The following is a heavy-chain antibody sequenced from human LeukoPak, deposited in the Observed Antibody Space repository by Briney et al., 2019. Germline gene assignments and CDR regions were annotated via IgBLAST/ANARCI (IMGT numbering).Heavy chain of an antibody. CDR2: INPNSGGT. Sequence: GASVKVSCKAPGYTFTGYYMHWVRQAPGQGLEWMGWINPNSGGTNYAQKFQGRVTMTRDTSISTAYMELRSLRSDDTAVYYCARVPRSASGYTREWGQGTLVTVSS. CDR1: GYTFTGYY. CDR3: ARVPRSASGYTRE. J-gene: IGHJ4*02. V-gene: IGHV1-2*02. D-gene: IGHD3-3*01.